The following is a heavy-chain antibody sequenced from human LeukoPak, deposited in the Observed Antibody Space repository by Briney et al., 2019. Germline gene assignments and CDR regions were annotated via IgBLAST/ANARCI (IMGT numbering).Heavy chain of an antibody. V-gene: IGHV1-46*01. D-gene: IGHD6-13*01. Sequence: GASVKVSCKASGYTFTSYYMHWVRQAPGQGLEWMGIINPSGGSTSYAQKFQGRVTMTRDTSTSTVYMELSSLRSEDTAVYYCARDLLAAAGTLVSDYWDQGTLVTVSS. CDR2: INPSGGST. CDR3: ARDLLAAAGTLVSDY. J-gene: IGHJ4*02. CDR1: GYTFTSYY.